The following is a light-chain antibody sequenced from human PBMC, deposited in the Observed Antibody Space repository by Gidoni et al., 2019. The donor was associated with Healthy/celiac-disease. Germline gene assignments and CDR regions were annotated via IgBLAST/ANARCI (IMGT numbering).Light chain of an antibody. CDR3: CSYAGSYRKV. J-gene: IGLJ2*01. V-gene: IGLV2-11*01. CDR1: SSDVGGYNY. Sequence: QSALTQPRSVSGSPGQSVTISCTGTSSDVGGYNYVSWYQQHPGKAPKLMIYDVSKRPSGVPDRFSGSKSGNTAALTIAGLQAEDEAEYYCCSYAGSYRKVFGGGTKLTVL. CDR2: DVS.